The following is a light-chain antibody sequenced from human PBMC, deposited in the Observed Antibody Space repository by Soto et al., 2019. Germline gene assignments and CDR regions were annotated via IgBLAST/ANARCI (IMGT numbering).Light chain of an antibody. Sequence: EKLMTQSPATLSVSPGERATLSCRASQSVSSNLAWYQQKPGQAPRLVIYGASTRATGIPARFSGSESDTEFTLTISSLQSEDFAVYYCQQYNNWPRTFGQGTKVDIK. J-gene: IGKJ1*01. CDR1: QSVSSN. V-gene: IGKV3-15*01. CDR2: GAS. CDR3: QQYNNWPRT.